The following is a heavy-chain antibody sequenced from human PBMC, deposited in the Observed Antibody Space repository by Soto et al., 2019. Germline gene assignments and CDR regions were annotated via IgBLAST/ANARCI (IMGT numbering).Heavy chain of an antibody. CDR2: IYHSGST. D-gene: IGHD3-10*01. CDR1: GGSISSGGYS. CDR3: ARGEMVRGVSFDY. Sequence: AVSGGSISSGGYSWSWIRQPPGKGLEWIGYIYHSGSTYYNPSLKSRVTISVDRSKNQFSLKLSSVTAADTAVYYCARGEMVRGVSFDYWGQGTLVTVSS. J-gene: IGHJ4*02. V-gene: IGHV4-30-2*01.